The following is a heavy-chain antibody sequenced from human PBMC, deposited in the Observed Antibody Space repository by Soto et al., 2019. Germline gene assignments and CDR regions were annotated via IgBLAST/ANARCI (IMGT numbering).Heavy chain of an antibody. Sequence: DVQLRESGGGLVQPGGSLRLSCAASGFSFGSYALSWVRQAPGKGLEWVSTISGSDGKTFYADSVKGRFSISRDTSQNTLYRQMNSLRADDTAIYYCARWSYLDYWGQGTRVTVSS. CDR2: ISGSDGKT. J-gene: IGHJ4*02. CDR1: GFSFGSYA. D-gene: IGHD3-3*01. V-gene: IGHV3-23*01. CDR3: ARWSYLDY.